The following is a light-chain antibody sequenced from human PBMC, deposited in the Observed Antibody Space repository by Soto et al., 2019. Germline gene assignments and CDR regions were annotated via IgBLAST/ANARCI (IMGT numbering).Light chain of an antibody. V-gene: IGKV3-15*01. Sequence: EIVMTQSPATLSVSPGERVTLSCRASQSVSSDLAWYHQKPGQAPRLLIYGVSTRATGIQARFSGSGSGTEFTLTISSLQSEDFAVYYCQHYNNGPRFGQGTKVDI. J-gene: IGKJ1*01. CDR1: QSVSSD. CDR2: GVS. CDR3: QHYNNGPR.